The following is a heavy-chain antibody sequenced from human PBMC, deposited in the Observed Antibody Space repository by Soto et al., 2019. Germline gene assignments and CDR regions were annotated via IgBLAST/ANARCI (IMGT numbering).Heavy chain of an antibody. J-gene: IGHJ4*02. CDR1: GGSISRSSYY. Sequence: SETLSLTCTVSGGSISRSSYYWGWIRQPPGKGLEWIGSIYYSGSTYYNPSLKSRVTISVDTSKNQFSLKLSSVTAADTAVYYCARGFPTVVTVDYWGQGTLVTVSS. V-gene: IGHV4-39*01. D-gene: IGHD4-17*01. CDR3: ARGFPTVVTVDY. CDR2: IYYSGST.